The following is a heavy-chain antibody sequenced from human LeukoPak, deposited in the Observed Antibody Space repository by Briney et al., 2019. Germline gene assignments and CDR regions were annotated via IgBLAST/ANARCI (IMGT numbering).Heavy chain of an antibody. Sequence: AGTPSLTCTVSGGSISRYYWSWIRQPPGKGLEWIGYIYYSGSTNYNPSLKSRVTISVDTSKNQFSLKLSSVTAADTAVYYCARQVVVTYPSWAFDIWGQGTMVTVSS. CDR1: GGSISRYY. J-gene: IGHJ3*02. D-gene: IGHD3-22*01. CDR2: IYYSGST. V-gene: IGHV4-59*08. CDR3: ARQVVVTYPSWAFDI.